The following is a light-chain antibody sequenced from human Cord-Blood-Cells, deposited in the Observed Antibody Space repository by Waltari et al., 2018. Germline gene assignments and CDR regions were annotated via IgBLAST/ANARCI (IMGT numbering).Light chain of an antibody. J-gene: IGLJ1*01. CDR3: AAWDDSLSGYV. CDR2: RNK. Sequence: QSVLTQPPSASGTPGQRVTISCSGSSSNIGSNYVYWYQQLPGTAPKLLIYRNKQRPSGVPDRFSGSKSGTSASLAISGLRSEDEADYYCAAWDDSLSGYVFGTGTKVTVI. CDR1: SSNIGSNY. V-gene: IGLV1-47*01.